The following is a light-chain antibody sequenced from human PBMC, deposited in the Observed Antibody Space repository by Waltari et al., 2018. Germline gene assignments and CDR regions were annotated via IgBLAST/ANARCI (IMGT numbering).Light chain of an antibody. CDR3: QQCYHLPS. CDR2: WAS. J-gene: IGKJ4*01. Sequence: IVITQSHDSVAVSLGGRATIHCRCSQNIFSSSHNKNYLVWYQQKPGQPPKLLTSWASTRESGVPDRFRGSGSGTDFTLTISSLQAEDVAVYYCQQCYHLPSFGGGTRVEIK. V-gene: IGKV4-1*01. CDR1: QNIFSSSHNKNY.